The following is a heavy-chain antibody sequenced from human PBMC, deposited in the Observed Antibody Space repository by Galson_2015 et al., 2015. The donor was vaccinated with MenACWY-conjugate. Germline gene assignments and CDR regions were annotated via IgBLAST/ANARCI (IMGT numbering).Heavy chain of an antibody. J-gene: IGHJ4*02. CDR2: IWYDGSNK. CDR3: AKERLGEFEYYFDY. D-gene: IGHD3-10*01. CDR1: GFAFSSYG. Sequence: SLRLSCAASGFAFSSYGMHWVRQAPGKGLEWVAVIWYDGSNKYYADSVKGRLTISRDNSKNTLYLQMDSLRPEDTAVYYCAKERLGEFEYYFDYWGQGTLVTVSS. V-gene: IGHV3-33*06.